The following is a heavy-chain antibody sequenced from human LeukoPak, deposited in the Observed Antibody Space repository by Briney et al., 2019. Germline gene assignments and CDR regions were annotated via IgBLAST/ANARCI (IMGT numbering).Heavy chain of an antibody. CDR1: GFTFSDYY. J-gene: IGHJ4*02. D-gene: IGHD2-15*01. V-gene: IGHV3-11*01. Sequence: GGSVRLSCEVSGFTFSDYYMSWIRQAPGKGLEWISYIRSSDSDIFYADSVKGRFSISRDDAKNSLYLQMNSLRAEDTAVYFCARRRVGGSHCFDYWGQGTLVTVSS. CDR3: ARRRVGGSHCFDY. CDR2: IRSSDSDI.